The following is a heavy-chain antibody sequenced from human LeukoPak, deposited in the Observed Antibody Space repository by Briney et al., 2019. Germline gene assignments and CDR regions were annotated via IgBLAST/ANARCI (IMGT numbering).Heavy chain of an antibody. CDR3: ARVSNGLGSSWSRYYYYYMDV. D-gene: IGHD6-13*01. J-gene: IGHJ6*03. V-gene: IGHV1-69*13. Sequence: ASVKVSCKASGGTFSSYAISWVRQAPGQGLEWMGGIIPIFGTANYAQKFQGRVTITADESTSTAYMELSSLRSEDTAVYYCARVSNGLGSSWSRYYYYYMDVWGKGTTVTISS. CDR1: GGTFSSYA. CDR2: IIPIFGTA.